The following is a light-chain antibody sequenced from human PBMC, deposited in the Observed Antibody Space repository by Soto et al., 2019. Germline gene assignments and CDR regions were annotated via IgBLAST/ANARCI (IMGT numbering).Light chain of an antibody. J-gene: IGLJ1*01. CDR3: CSYAGTATV. V-gene: IGLV2-23*03. Sequence: QSALTQPASVSGSPGQSITISCTGTNSDVESYNLVSWFRQHPGEAPKLIVYEGTKRPSGVSNSFSGSKSGNPASLTISGLQAEDEANYYCCSYAGTATVFGTGTKLTVL. CDR1: NSDVESYNL. CDR2: EGT.